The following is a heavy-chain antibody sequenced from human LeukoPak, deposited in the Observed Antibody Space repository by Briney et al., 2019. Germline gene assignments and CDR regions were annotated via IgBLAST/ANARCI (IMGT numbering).Heavy chain of an antibody. Sequence: GGSLRLSCAASGFTFRNFWMSWDRQAPGKGLEWVANIHPEGNEKYHVESVKGRFTISRDNTENSLFLQMNGLRVEDTAVYYCARGDDFSGDHWGQGTLVTVSS. CDR3: ARGDDFSGDH. V-gene: IGHV3-7*04. D-gene: IGHD1-1*01. CDR2: IHPEGNEK. J-gene: IGHJ4*02. CDR1: GFTFRNFW.